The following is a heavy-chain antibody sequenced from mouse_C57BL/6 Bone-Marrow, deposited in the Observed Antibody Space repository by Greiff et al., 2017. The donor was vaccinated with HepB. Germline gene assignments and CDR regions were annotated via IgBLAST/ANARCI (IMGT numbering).Heavy chain of an antibody. CDR1: GYTFTDYY. V-gene: IGHV1-19*01. J-gene: IGHJ1*03. CDR3: ARGHYYGSSPYWYFDV. CDR2: INPYNGGT. D-gene: IGHD1-1*01. Sequence: VKPGASVKMSCKASGYTFTDYYMNWVKQSHGKSLEWIGVINPYNGGTSYNQKFKGKATLTVDKSSSTAYMELNSLTSEDSAVYYCARGHYYGSSPYWYFDVWGTGTTVTVSS.